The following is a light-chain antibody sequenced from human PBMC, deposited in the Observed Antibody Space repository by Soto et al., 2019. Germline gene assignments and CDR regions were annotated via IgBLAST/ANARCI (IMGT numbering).Light chain of an antibody. CDR2: AAS. CDR3: QQGYSIPLT. J-gene: IGKJ4*01. Sequence: QIIKYKSSLSASIGDRMTITYSASQTITTYLNWYQQKPGRAPKLLIFAASSLQSGLPPRFSGSVCVTDVTLSVSSLQPADFATYCCQQGYSIPLTFGGETKMDIK. CDR1: QTITTY. V-gene: IGKV1-39*01.